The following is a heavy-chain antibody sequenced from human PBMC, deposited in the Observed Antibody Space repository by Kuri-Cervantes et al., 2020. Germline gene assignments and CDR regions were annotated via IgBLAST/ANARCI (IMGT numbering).Heavy chain of an antibody. CDR3: ALYSSSSGSHDSDY. Sequence: GESLKISCKGSGYSFTSYWIGWVRQLPGKGLEWMGIIYPGDSDTRYSPSFQGQVTISADKSISTAYLQWSSLRASDTAMYYCALYSSSSGSHDSDYWGQGTLVTVSS. CDR1: GYSFTSYW. J-gene: IGHJ4*02. V-gene: IGHV5-51*01. D-gene: IGHD6-6*01. CDR2: IYPGDSDT.